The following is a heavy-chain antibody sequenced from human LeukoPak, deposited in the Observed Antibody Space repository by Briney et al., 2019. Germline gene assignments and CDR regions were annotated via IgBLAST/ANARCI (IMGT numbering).Heavy chain of an antibody. CDR3: VRGRDGPFAY. CDR2: INTDGSTT. Sequence: GGSLRLSCATSGFTFSAYWMHWVRQAPGKGLVWVSRINTDGSTTTYADSVKGRFTISRDNAKNTLYLQMDSMRADDTAVYYCVRGRDGPFAYWGQGTPVTVSS. V-gene: IGHV3-74*01. CDR1: GFTFSAYW. D-gene: IGHD2-21*02. J-gene: IGHJ4*02.